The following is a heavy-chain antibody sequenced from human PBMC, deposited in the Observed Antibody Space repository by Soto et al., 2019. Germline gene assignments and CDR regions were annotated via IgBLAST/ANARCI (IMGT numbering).Heavy chain of an antibody. CDR1: GFSFSNVW. V-gene: IGHV3-15*01. J-gene: IGHJ4*02. CDR2: IKSKSVGGTT. Sequence: EVQLVESGGGLVKPGGSLTLSCAASGFSFSNVWMSWVRQAPGKGLEWVGDIKSKSVGGTTDYTAPVTGRFTISRNDSTDSLYLQINSLKTKATAVYYCTTNTTRTFCDGGPCCSVQTKIHDSWGQGILVTVSS. CDR3: TTNTTRTFCDGGPCCSVQTKIHDS. D-gene: IGHD2-15*01.